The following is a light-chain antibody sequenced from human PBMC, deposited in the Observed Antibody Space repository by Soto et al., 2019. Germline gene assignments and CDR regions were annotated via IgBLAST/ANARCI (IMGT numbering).Light chain of an antibody. V-gene: IGKV1-13*02. CDR2: GAS. Sequence: AIQLTQSPSSLSASVGDRVTITCRASQDITYPLAWYQQIPGKGLKFVIYGASNLGSGVPSRFSGSGSGTDFTLTISSLQPEDSAVYYCQHFNGYPLTFGGGTKVEIK. CDR3: QHFNGYPLT. J-gene: IGKJ4*01. CDR1: QDITYP.